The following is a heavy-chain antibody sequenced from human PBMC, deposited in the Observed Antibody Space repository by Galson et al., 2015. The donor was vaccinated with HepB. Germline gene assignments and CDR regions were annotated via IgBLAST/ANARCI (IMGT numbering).Heavy chain of an antibody. D-gene: IGHD6-13*01. CDR3: ARLGPAAGFLEY. CDR2: VSAYDGNT. J-gene: IGHJ4*02. V-gene: IGHV1-18*01. CDR1: GYSFTTYG. Sequence: SVKVSCKASGYSFTTYGLSWVRQAPGQGLQWMGGVSAYDGNTNYGQRLQGRVTMTTDTSTTTAYMELRSLRFDDTAVYYCARLGPAAGFLEYWGQGTLVTVS.